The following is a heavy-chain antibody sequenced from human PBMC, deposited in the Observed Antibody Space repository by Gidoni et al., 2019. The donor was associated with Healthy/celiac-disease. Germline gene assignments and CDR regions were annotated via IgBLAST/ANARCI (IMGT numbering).Heavy chain of an antibody. CDR1: GFTFDDYA. J-gene: IGHJ4*02. CDR3: AKDIAPLAGSITHFDY. V-gene: IGHV3-9*01. CDR2: SSWNSGSI. D-gene: IGHD3-10*01. Sequence: EVLLVESGGGLVQHGRSLRLSCAASGFTFDDYAMHWFRQAPGKGLEWVSVSSWNSGSIGYADSVTGRFTISRDNAKNSLYLQMNSLRAEDTALYYWAKDIAPLAGSITHFDYWGQGTLVTVSS.